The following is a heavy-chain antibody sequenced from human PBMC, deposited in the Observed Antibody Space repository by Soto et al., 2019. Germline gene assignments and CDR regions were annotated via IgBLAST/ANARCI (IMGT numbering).Heavy chain of an antibody. CDR2: IYYSGST. Sequence: SETLSLTCTVSGGSISSYYWSWIRQPPGKGLEWIGYIYYSGSTNYNPSLKSRVTISVDTSKNQFSLKLTSVTAADTAVYYCASALYCSGGSCSFDPWGQGTLVTVSS. CDR3: ASALYCSGGSCSFDP. J-gene: IGHJ5*02. V-gene: IGHV4-59*01. D-gene: IGHD2-15*01. CDR1: GGSISSYY.